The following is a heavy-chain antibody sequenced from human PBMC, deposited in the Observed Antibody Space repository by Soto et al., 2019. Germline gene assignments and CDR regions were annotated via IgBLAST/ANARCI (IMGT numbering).Heavy chain of an antibody. CDR1: GFSLSTSGVR. V-gene: IGHV2-5*01. CDR2: IYWNDDK. J-gene: IGHJ4*02. D-gene: IGHD1-20*01. CDR3: ARRRGYNWNNPAFDY. Sequence: ESGPTLVNPTQTLTLTCTFSGFSLSTSGVRVGWIRPPPGKAREWLGIIYWNDDKKYSPSLRSRLGITKDTFRNQVVLTMTNVDPLDTATYYCARRRGYNWNNPAFDYWGQGALVTVS.